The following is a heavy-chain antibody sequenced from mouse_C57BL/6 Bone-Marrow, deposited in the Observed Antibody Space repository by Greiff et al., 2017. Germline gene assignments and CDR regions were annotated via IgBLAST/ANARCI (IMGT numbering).Heavy chain of an antibody. Sequence: QVQLQQPGTELVKPGASVTLSCKASGYTFTSYWLHWVKQRPGQGLEWIGNINPNNGGSNYNEKFKNKATLTVDTSSSTTYMQLSSLTSEDSAVYFCARSGVYGSSLYWYFDVWGTGTTVTVAS. V-gene: IGHV1-53*01. D-gene: IGHD1-1*01. J-gene: IGHJ1*03. CDR3: ARSGVYGSSLYWYFDV. CDR2: INPNNGGS. CDR1: GYTFTSYW.